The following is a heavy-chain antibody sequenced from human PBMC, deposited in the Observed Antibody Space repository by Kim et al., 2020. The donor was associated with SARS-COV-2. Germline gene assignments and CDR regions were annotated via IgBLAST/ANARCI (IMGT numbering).Heavy chain of an antibody. CDR2: IYYSGST. CDR1: GGSISSYY. Sequence: SETLSLTCTVSGGSISSYYWSWIRQPPGKGLEWIGYIYYSGSTNYNPSLKSRVTISVDTSKNQFSLKLSSVTAADTAVYYCARGNNYYYGMDVWGQGTTVTVSS. J-gene: IGHJ6*02. CDR3: ARGNNYYYGMDV. V-gene: IGHV4-59*13.